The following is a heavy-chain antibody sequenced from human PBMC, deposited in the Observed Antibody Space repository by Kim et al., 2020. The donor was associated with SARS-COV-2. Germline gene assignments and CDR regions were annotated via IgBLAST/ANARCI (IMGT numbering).Heavy chain of an antibody. D-gene: IGHD4-17*01. CDR3: ARNHGDYVDYYGLDV. CDR2: LYSSGGT. CDR1: GGSISSGGSY. V-gene: IGHV4-31*03. Sequence: SETLSLTCTVSGGSISSGGSYWNWVRQAPGKGLEWIGYLYSSGGTYYNSSLKSRVTISVDTSENQLFLKLSSVTAADTAVYYSARNHGDYVDYYGLDVWGQGTTVTVSS. J-gene: IGHJ6*02.